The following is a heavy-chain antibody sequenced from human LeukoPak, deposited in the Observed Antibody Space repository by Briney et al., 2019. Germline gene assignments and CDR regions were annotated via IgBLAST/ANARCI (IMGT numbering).Heavy chain of an antibody. V-gene: IGHV4-38-2*02. CDR1: GYSISSGYF. D-gene: IGHD5-24*01. CDR2: IYQSETA. CDR3: ARGDNVEAIDI. Sequence: PSETLSLTCTVSGYSISSGYFWGWMRQPPGKGLEWIGSIYQSETAHYNPSLKSRVTISVDTSKNQFSLKLRSVMAADTAVYYCARGDNVEAIDIWGQGTMVTVSS. J-gene: IGHJ3*02.